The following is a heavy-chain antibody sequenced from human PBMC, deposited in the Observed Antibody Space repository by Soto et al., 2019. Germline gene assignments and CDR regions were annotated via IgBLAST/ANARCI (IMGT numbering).Heavy chain of an antibody. CDR3: ARDPVTRFDY. D-gene: IGHD4-4*01. V-gene: IGHV3-21*01. J-gene: IGHJ4*02. CDR1: GFTFSTYS. Sequence: EVQLVESGGGLVKPGGSLRLSCAASGFTFSTYSMNWVRQAPGKGLEWVSSISSGSSYIYYADSVKGRFTISRDNAKNSVYLQMNSLRAEDTAVYYCARDPVTRFDYWGQGTLVTVSS. CDR2: ISSGSSYI.